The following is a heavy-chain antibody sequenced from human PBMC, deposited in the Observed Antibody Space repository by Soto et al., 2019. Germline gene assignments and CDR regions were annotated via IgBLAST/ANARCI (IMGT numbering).Heavy chain of an antibody. V-gene: IGHV1-46*01. Sequence: ASVKVSCKASGYTFTSYYMHWVRQAPGQGLEWMGIINPSGGSTSYAQKFQGRVTMTRNTSTSTVYMELSSLRSEDTAVYYCARIAAAGITYYYYYMDVWGKGTTVTVSS. CDR2: INPSGGST. CDR1: GYTFTSYY. CDR3: ARIAAAGITYYYYYMDV. J-gene: IGHJ6*03. D-gene: IGHD6-13*01.